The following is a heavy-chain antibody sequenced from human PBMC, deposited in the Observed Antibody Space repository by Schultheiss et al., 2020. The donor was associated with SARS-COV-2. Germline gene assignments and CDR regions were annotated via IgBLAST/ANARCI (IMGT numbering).Heavy chain of an antibody. CDR1: GYTFTSYG. CDR2: ISAYNGNT. D-gene: IGHD2-2*03. CDR3: ARVDIVVVPAADKGRVYGMDV. Sequence: ASVKVSCKASGYTFTSYGISWVRQAPGQGLEWMGWISAYNGNTNYAQKLQDRVTMTTDTSTSTAYMELRSLRSDDTAVYYCARVDIVVVPAADKGRVYGMDVWGQGTTVTVSS. V-gene: IGHV1-18*01. J-gene: IGHJ6*02.